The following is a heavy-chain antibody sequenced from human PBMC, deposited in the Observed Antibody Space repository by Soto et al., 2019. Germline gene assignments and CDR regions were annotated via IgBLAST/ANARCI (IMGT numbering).Heavy chain of an antibody. Sequence: GESLKISCKGSGYSFTSYWISWVRQMPGKGLEWMGRIDPSDSYTNYSPSFQGHVTISADKSISTAYLQWSSLKASDTAMYYCARERAGYSYGLYYSGMDVWGQGTTVTVSS. D-gene: IGHD5-18*01. V-gene: IGHV5-10-1*01. CDR1: GYSFTSYW. CDR2: IDPSDSYT. J-gene: IGHJ6*02. CDR3: ARERAGYSYGLYYSGMDV.